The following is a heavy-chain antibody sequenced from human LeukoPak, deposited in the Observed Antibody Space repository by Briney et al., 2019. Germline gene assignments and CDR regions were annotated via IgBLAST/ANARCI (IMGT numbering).Heavy chain of an antibody. CDR3: ASALKRGSAGTLIDY. D-gene: IGHD6-13*01. Sequence: ASVKVSCKASGYTFTSHDINWVRQATGQGLEWMGWMNPNSDNTGYAQKFQDRVTMTRNTSISTAYMELSSLESEDTAVYYCASALKRGSAGTLIDYWGQGTLVTVSS. J-gene: IGHJ4*02. CDR1: GYTFTSHD. V-gene: IGHV1-8*01. CDR2: MNPNSDNT.